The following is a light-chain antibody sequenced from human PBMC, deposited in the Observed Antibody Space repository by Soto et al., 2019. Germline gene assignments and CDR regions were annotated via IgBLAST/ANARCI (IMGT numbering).Light chain of an antibody. CDR3: QIWGTGIRGV. V-gene: IGLV4-69*01. J-gene: IGLJ2*01. CDR2: LNSDGSH. CDR1: SGHSSYA. Sequence: QLVLTQSPSASASLGASVKLTCTLSSGHSSYAIAWHQQQPEKGPRYLMKLNSDGSHSKGDGIPDRFSGSSSGAERSLTISSLQSEDEADYYCQIWGTGIRGVFGGGTKLTVL.